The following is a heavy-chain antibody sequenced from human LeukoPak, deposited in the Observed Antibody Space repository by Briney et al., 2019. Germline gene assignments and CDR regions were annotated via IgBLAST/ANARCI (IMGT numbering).Heavy chain of an antibody. CDR2: IIPIFGTA. V-gene: IGHV1-69*13. J-gene: IGHJ4*02. Sequence: ASVKVSCKASGGTFSSYAISWVRQAPGQGLERMGGIIPIFGTANYAQKFQGRVTITADESTSTAYMELSSLRSEDTAVYYCARHGTGDPEFDYWGQGTLVTVSS. D-gene: IGHD1-14*01. CDR3: ARHGTGDPEFDY. CDR1: GGTFSSYA.